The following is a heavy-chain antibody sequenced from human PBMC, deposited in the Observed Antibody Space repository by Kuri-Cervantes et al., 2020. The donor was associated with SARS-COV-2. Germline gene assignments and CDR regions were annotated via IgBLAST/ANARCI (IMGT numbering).Heavy chain of an antibody. CDR1: GFTFSSYD. CDR2: ISGSGGST. CDR3: AKVGRYSGYDRGY. J-gene: IGHJ4*02. D-gene: IGHD5-12*01. Sequence: GGSLRLSCAASGFTFSSYDMHWVRQAPGKGLEWVSAISGSGGSTYYADSVKGRFTISRDNSKNTLYLQMNSLRAEDTAVYYCAKVGRYSGYDRGYWGQGTLVTVSS. V-gene: IGHV3-23*01.